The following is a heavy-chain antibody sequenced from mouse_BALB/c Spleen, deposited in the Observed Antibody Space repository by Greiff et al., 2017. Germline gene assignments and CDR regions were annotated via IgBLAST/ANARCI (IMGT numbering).Heavy chain of an antibody. Sequence: QVQLQQSGPGLVAPSQSLSITCTVSGFSLTGYGVNWVRQPPGKGLEWLGMIWGDGSTDYNSALKSRLSISKDNSKSQVFLKMNSLQTDDTARYYCARETGTDYYAMDYWGQGTSVTVSS. CDR3: ARETGTDYYAMDY. D-gene: IGHD4-1*01. J-gene: IGHJ4*01. CDR1: GFSLTGYG. CDR2: IWGDGST. V-gene: IGHV2-6-7*01.